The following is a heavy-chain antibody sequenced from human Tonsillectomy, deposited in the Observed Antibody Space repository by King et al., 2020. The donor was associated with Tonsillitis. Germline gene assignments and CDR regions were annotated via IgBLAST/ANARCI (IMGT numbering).Heavy chain of an antibody. CDR2: ISYDGSNK. J-gene: IGHJ4*02. D-gene: IGHD6-19*01. CDR1: GFTFSSYA. CDR3: APGYSSGWYFGFDY. Sequence: QVQLVESGGGVVQPGRSLRLSCAASGFTFSSYAMHWVRQAPGKGLEWVAVISYDGSNKYYANSVKGRFTISRENSKNTLYLQMNSLRAEDTAVYYCAPGYSSGWYFGFDYWGQGTLVTVSS. V-gene: IGHV3-30*01.